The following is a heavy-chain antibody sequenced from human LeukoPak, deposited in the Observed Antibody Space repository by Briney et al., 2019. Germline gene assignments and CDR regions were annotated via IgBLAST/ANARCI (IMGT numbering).Heavy chain of an antibody. CDR1: GGSISSSSYY. V-gene: IGHV4-39*07. J-gene: IGHJ4*02. Sequence: KASETLSLTCTVSGGSISSSSYYWGWIRQPPGKGLEWIGSIYYSGSTYYNPSLKSRVTISVDTSKNQFSLKLSSVTAADTAVYYCARVHYDSSGYRRWVFDYWGQGTLVTVSS. CDR3: ARVHYDSSGYRRWVFDY. CDR2: IYYSGST. D-gene: IGHD3-22*01.